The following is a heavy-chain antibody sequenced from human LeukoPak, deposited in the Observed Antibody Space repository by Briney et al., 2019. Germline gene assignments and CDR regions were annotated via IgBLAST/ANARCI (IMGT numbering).Heavy chain of an antibody. CDR1: GFTFSSYW. V-gene: IGHV3-7*01. Sequence: GGSLRLSCAASGFTFSSYWMSWVRQAPGKGLEWVANIKQDGSEKYYVDSVKGRFTISRDNAKNSLYLQMNSLRAEDTAVYYCARETEYSTSNWFDPWGQGTLVTVSS. D-gene: IGHD6-6*01. CDR2: IKQDGSEK. CDR3: ARETEYSTSNWFDP. J-gene: IGHJ5*02.